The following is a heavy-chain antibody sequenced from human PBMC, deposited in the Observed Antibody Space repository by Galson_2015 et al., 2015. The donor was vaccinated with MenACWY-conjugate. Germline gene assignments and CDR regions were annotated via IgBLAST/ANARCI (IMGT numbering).Heavy chain of an antibody. CDR3: ARSIRSGYYPNWFDP. CDR2: IFSNDEK. Sequence: PALVKPTQTLTLTCTVSGFSHSNARMGVSWIRQPPGKALEWLAHIFSNDEKSYSTSLKSRLTISKDTSKSQVVLTMTNMDPVDTATYYCARSIRSGYYPNWFDPWGQGTLVTVSS. V-gene: IGHV2-26*01. D-gene: IGHD3-22*01. CDR1: GFSHSNARMG. J-gene: IGHJ5*02.